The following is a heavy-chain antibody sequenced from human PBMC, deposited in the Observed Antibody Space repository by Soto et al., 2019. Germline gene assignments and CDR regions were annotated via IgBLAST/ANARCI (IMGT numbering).Heavy chain of an antibody. CDR3: AKVMNRIAAAGAYYYYGMDV. Sequence: PGGSLRLSCAASGFTFSSYGMHWVCQAPGKGLEWVAVISYDGSNKYYADSVKGRFTISRDNSKNTLYLQMNSLRAEDTAVYYCAKVMNRIAAAGAYYYYGMDVWGQGTTVTVSS. D-gene: IGHD6-13*01. J-gene: IGHJ6*02. CDR2: ISYDGSNK. V-gene: IGHV3-30*18. CDR1: GFTFSSYG.